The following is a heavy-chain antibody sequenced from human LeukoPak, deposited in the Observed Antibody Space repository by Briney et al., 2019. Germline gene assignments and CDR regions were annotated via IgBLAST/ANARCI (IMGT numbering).Heavy chain of an antibody. CDR2: IIPIFGTA. J-gene: IGHJ6*02. CDR3: ARDDYPYGMDV. V-gene: IGHV1-69*05. Sequence: VASVKVSCKASGGTFSSYAISWVRQAPGQGLEWMGGIIPIFGTANYAQKFQGRVTMTRNTSTSTAYMELSSLRSEDTAVYYCARDDYPYGMDVWGQGTTVTVSS. CDR1: GGTFSSYA.